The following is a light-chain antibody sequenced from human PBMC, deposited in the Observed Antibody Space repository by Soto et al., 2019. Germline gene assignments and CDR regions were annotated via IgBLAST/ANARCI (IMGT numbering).Light chain of an antibody. CDR3: MQGTHWPWT. Sequence: DVVMTQSPLSLPVTLGQPASISCRSSHSLVDSDGNIYLNWFQLRPGQSPRRLIYKVSDRDSGGPDKFSGSGSGTDFTLEISRVEAEDVGLYYCMQGTHWPWTFGQGTKVEIK. CDR1: HSLVDSDGNIY. V-gene: IGKV2-30*01. CDR2: KVS. J-gene: IGKJ1*01.